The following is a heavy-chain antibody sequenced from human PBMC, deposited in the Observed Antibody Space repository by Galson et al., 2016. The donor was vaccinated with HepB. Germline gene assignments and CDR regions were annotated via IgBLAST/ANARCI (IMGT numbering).Heavy chain of an antibody. J-gene: IGHJ3*02. V-gene: IGHV1-18*01. Sequence: SVKVSCKASGYIFTTHGISWVRQAPGQGLEWMGWISTYDDDANYAQEFRGRATMTTDTSTSTVYMELRSLRSDDTGVYYCVRDHWKSGTRWDDTFAIWGQGTMVTVSS. D-gene: IGHD1-1*01. CDR1: GYIFTTHG. CDR3: VRDHWKSGTRWDDTFAI. CDR2: ISTYDDDA.